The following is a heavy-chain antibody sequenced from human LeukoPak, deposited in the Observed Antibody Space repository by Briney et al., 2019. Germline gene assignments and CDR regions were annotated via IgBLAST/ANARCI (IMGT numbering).Heavy chain of an antibody. CDR2: IKQDGSEK. V-gene: IGHV3-7*01. Sequence: GGSLRLSCAASGFTFSSYWVSWVRQAPGKGLEWVANIKQDGSEKYYVDSVKGRFTISRDNAKNSLYLQMNSLRAEDTAVYYCARYYYDSSGYPYYYYYYYMDVWGKGTTVTISS. CDR1: GFTFSSYW. J-gene: IGHJ6*03. D-gene: IGHD3-22*01. CDR3: ARYYYDSSGYPYYYYYYYMDV.